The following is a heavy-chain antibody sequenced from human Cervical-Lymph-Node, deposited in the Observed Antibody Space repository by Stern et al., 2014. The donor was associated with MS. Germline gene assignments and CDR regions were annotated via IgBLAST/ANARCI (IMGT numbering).Heavy chain of an antibody. J-gene: IGHJ4*02. V-gene: IGHV1-3*01. CDR2: INAGNGNT. CDR1: GYTFTSYA. Sequence: QVQLVQSGAEVKKPGASVKVSCKASGYTFTSYAMHWVRQAPGKRLEWMGCINAGNGNTKYSQKFQGRVTITRDTSASTAYMELSSLRSEDTAVYYCARTTYSSGWYYFDYWGQGTLVTVSS. CDR3: ARTTYSSGWYYFDY. D-gene: IGHD6-19*01.